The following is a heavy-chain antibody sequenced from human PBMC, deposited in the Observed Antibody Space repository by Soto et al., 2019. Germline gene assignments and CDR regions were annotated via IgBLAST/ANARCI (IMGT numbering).Heavy chain of an antibody. CDR1: GFTFSSYS. Sequence: GGSLRLSCAASGFTFSSYSMNWVRQAPGKGLEWVSSISSSSSYIYYADSVKGRFTISRDNAKNSLYLQMNSLRAEDTAVYYCARGLFEVYGGDLDYWGQGTLVTVSS. D-gene: IGHD4-17*01. CDR2: ISSSSSYI. V-gene: IGHV3-21*01. CDR3: ARGLFEVYGGDLDY. J-gene: IGHJ4*02.